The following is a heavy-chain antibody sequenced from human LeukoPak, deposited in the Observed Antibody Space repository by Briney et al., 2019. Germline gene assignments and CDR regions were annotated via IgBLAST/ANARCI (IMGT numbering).Heavy chain of an antibody. CDR1: GYTFTGYY. V-gene: IGHV1-2*02. Sequence: ASVKVSCKASGYTFTGYYMHWLRQAPGQGLEWMGRINPNTNSGVANFAQKFQGRVTMTGDTSISTVYMELVRLRSDDTAMYYCARDRGIDFGNYYGWFDPWGQGTLVIVSS. J-gene: IGHJ5*02. CDR2: INPNTNSGVA. D-gene: IGHD1-26*01. CDR3: ARDRGIDFGNYYGWFDP.